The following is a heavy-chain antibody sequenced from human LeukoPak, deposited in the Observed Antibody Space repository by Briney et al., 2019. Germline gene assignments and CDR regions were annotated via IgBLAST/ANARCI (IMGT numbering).Heavy chain of an antibody. Sequence: GGSLRLSCAASGFTFSKAWMSWVRQAPGKGLEWVGRIKSKTDGGTTDYAAPVKGRFTISRDDSKNTLYLQMNSLKTEDTAVYYCTTEGYYDILTGYGAFDIWGQGTMVTVSS. CDR2: IKSKTDGGTT. CDR1: GFTFSKAW. CDR3: TTEGYYDILTGYGAFDI. J-gene: IGHJ3*02. D-gene: IGHD3-9*01. V-gene: IGHV3-15*01.